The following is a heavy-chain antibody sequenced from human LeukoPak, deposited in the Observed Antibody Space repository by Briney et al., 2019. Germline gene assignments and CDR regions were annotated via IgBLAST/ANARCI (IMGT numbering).Heavy chain of an antibody. V-gene: IGHV3-11*06. CDR2: TSSGSSFT. CDR1: GFTFSDYY. Sequence: GGSLRLSCAASGFTFSDYYMSWIRQAPGKGLEWISYTSSGSSFTAYADSVKGRFTISRDNAKNSLYLQMSSLRDEDTAVYYCAREAIKDYWGQGTLVTVSS. CDR3: AREAIKDY. J-gene: IGHJ4*02.